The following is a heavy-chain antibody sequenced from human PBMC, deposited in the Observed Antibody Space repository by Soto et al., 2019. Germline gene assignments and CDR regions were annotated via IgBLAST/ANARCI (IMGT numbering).Heavy chain of an antibody. V-gene: IGHV3-21*01. Sequence: EVQLVESGGGLVKPGGSLRLSCAASGFTFTRYSMNWVRQAPGKGLEWVSSISSTTNYIYYADSMKGRFTVSRDNAKNSVYQEMNSLSAEDTAVYYCARESEDLTSNFDYWGQGTLVTVSS. CDR1: GFTFTRYS. CDR3: ARESEDLTSNFDY. CDR2: ISSTTNYI. J-gene: IGHJ4*02.